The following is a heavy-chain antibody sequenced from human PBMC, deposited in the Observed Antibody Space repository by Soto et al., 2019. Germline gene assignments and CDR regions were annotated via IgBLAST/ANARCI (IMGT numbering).Heavy chain of an antibody. CDR3: ALAAAGTGLFDY. CDR2: IYYNGST. Sequence: SETLSLTCTVSGGSISRYYWSWIRQPPGKGLEWIGYIYYNGSTNYNPSLKSRVSISVDTSKNQFSLKLSSVTAADTAVYYCALAAAGTGLFDYWGQGTLVTVS. V-gene: IGHV4-59*01. CDR1: GGSISRYY. D-gene: IGHD6-13*01. J-gene: IGHJ4*02.